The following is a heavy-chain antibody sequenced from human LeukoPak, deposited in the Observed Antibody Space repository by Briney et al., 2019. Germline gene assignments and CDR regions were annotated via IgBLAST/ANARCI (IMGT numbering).Heavy chain of an antibody. Sequence: ASVKVSCKTSGYTFSNFGINWVRQAPGQGLEWMGWISGNNDNPNYGQKLQGRFTVTTDSSKSTAYMQLRNLRFDDTAVYYCARDGTSTDDYWGQGTMVTVSS. V-gene: IGHV1-18*01. J-gene: IGHJ4*02. CDR2: ISGNNDNP. CDR1: GYTFSNFG. D-gene: IGHD2-2*01. CDR3: ARDGTSTDDY.